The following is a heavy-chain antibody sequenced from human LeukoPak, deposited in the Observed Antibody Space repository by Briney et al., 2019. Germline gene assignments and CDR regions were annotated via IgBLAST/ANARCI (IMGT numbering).Heavy chain of an antibody. D-gene: IGHD4-17*01. V-gene: IGHV3-15*05. Sequence: GGSLRLSCAASGFTFNSYWMNWVRQAPGKGLEWVGRIKSKTDGGTTDYAAPVKGRFTISRDDSKNTLYLQMNSLKTEDTAVYYCTTDSTTDYDYGDYTSLYYYYGMDVWGQGTTVTVSS. CDR3: TTDSTTDYDYGDYTSLYYYYGMDV. J-gene: IGHJ6*02. CDR2: IKSKTDGGTT. CDR1: GFTFNSYW.